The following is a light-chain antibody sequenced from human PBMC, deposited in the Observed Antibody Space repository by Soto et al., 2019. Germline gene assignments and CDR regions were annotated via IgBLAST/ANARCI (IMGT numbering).Light chain of an antibody. Sequence: SYELTQPPSVPVSPGQTARITCSGDALPKQYAYWYQQKPGQAPVLVIYKDSERPSGIPERFSGSSSGTTVTLTISGVQAEDEADYYCQSADSSGTPYVVFGGGTQLTVL. CDR2: KDS. J-gene: IGLJ2*01. V-gene: IGLV3-25*03. CDR3: QSADSSGTPYVV. CDR1: ALPKQY.